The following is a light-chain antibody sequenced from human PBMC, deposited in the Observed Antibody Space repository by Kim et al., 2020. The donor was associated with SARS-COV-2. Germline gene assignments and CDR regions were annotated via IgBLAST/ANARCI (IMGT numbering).Light chain of an antibody. CDR1: SLISYY. J-gene: IGLJ2*01. V-gene: IGLV3-19*01. CDR2: VKN. CDR3: NSRDSNDNVV. Sequence: VTLGQTVRITCQGDSLISYYATWYQQKPGQALIVVIYVKNNRPSGIPDRFSGSSSGNTASLTITGTQAGDEADYYCNSRDSNDNVVFGGGTQLTVL.